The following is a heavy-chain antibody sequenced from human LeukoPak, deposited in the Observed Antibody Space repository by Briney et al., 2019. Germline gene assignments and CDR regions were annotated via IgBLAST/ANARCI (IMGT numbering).Heavy chain of an antibody. V-gene: IGHV1-69*13. CDR2: IIPIFGTA. CDR1: GGTFSSYA. D-gene: IGHD2-2*01. J-gene: IGHJ5*02. Sequence: ASVKVSCKASGGTFSSYAISWVRQAPGQGLEWMGGIIPIFGTANYAQKLQGRVTITADESTSTAYMELSSLRSEDTAVYYCARGGEAVVPAAPFDPWGQGTLVTVSS. CDR3: ARGGEAVVPAAPFDP.